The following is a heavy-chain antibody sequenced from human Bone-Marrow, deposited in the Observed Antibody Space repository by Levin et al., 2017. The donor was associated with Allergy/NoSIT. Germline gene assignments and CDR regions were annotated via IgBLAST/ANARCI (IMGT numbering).Heavy chain of an antibody. V-gene: IGHV3-9*01. CDR1: GFTFDDYA. CDR3: ANALYYDFSYAFDI. CDR2: ISWNSGSI. D-gene: IGHD3-3*01. J-gene: IGHJ3*02. Sequence: RPGGSLRLSCAASGFTFDDYAMHWVRQAPGKGLEWVSGISWNSGSIGYADSVKGRFTISRDNAKNSLYLQMNSLRAEDTALYYCANALYYDFSYAFDIWGQGTMVTVSS.